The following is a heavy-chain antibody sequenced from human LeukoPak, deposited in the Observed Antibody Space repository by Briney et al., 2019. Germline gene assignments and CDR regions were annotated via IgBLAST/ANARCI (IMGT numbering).Heavy chain of an antibody. CDR2: IYYGGST. Sequence: PSETLSLTCTVSGGSISSSSYYWGWIRQPPGKGLEWIGSIYYGGSTYYNPSLKSRVTISVDTSKNQFSLKLSSVTAADTAVYYCARDKHDYHFDYWGQGTLVTVSS. D-gene: IGHD4-11*01. V-gene: IGHV4-39*07. J-gene: IGHJ4*02. CDR3: ARDKHDYHFDY. CDR1: GGSISSSSYY.